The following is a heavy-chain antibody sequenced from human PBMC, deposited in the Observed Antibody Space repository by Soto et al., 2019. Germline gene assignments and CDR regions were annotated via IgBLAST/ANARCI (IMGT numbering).Heavy chain of an antibody. CDR1: GRTFNNYA. D-gene: IGHD3-22*01. Sequence: ASVKVSCKASGRTFNNYAISWVRQAPGIGFEWLGVIIPIGGTPEHAQKFQGRVTISADESTNTAYMELSSLRSEDTAVYYCAPNYYDASGHYFIFEHWGQGTLVTVSS. V-gene: IGHV1-69*13. J-gene: IGHJ4*02. CDR2: IIPIGGTP. CDR3: APNYYDASGHYFIFEH.